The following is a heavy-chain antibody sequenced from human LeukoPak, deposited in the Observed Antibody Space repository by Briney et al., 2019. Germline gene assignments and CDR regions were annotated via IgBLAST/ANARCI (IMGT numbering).Heavy chain of an antibody. CDR3: MGGGTYDH. CDR1: GFTFSTYA. J-gene: IGHJ4*01. V-gene: IGHV3-30*01. CDR2: MSYDGGTK. Sequence: PGRSLRLSCAASGFTFSTYAMHWFRQAPGKGLEWAAVMSYDGGTKYYADSVKGRFTISRDNSKNTLYLQLNSLRAEDTAGYYCMGGGTYDHRGQGTLVTVSS. D-gene: IGHD3-16*01.